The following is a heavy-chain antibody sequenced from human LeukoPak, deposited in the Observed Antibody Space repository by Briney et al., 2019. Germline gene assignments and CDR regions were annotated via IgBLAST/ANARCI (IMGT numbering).Heavy chain of an antibody. J-gene: IGHJ4*02. Sequence: PGGSLRLSCAAPGFIFSSCGMNWVRQAPGKGLEWVSYISTSSSTIYYADSVKGRFTISRDNAENSLYLQMNSLRAEDTAVYYCARVHGAYPFDLWGQGTLVTVSS. CDR2: ISTSSSTI. CDR1: GFIFSSCG. D-gene: IGHD4/OR15-4a*01. CDR3: ARVHGAYPFDL. V-gene: IGHV3-48*01.